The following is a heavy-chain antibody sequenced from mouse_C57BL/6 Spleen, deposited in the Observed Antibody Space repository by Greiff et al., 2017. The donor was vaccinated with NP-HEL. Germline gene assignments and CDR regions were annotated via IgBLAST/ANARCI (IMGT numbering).Heavy chain of an antibody. Sequence: QVQLQQSGPELVKPGASVKISCKASGYAFSSSWMNWVKQRPGKGLEWIGRIYPGDGDTNYNGKFKGKATLTADKSSSTAYMQLSSLTSEDSAVYFCARHHYGSSSYYAMDYWGQGTSVTVSS. CDR2: IYPGDGDT. V-gene: IGHV1-82*01. J-gene: IGHJ4*01. D-gene: IGHD1-1*01. CDR3: ARHHYGSSSYYAMDY. CDR1: GYAFSSSW.